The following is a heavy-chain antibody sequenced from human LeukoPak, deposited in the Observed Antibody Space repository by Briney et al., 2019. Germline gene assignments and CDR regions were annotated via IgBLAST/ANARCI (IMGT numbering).Heavy chain of an antibody. D-gene: IGHD6-13*01. CDR1: GGSISSYY. CDR3: ARRFRSSSWYALYYYYMDV. V-gene: IGHV4-4*07. J-gene: IGHJ6*03. Sequence: SETLSLTCTVSGGSISSYYWSWIRQPAGKGLEWIGRIYTSGSTNYNPSLKSRVTMSVDTSKNQFSLKLSSVTAADTAVYYCARRFRSSSWYALYYYYMDVWGKGTTVTISS. CDR2: IYTSGST.